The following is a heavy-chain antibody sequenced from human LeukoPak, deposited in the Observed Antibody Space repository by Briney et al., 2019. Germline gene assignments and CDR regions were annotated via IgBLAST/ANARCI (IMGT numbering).Heavy chain of an antibody. CDR1: GGSISSSSYY. CDR2: IYYSGST. Sequence: PSETLSLTCTVSGGSISSSSYYWGWIRQPPGKGLEWIGSIYYSGSTYYNPSLKSRVTISVDTSKNQFSPKLSSVTAADTAVYYCARTRGYYYDSSGPYYFDYWGQGTLVTVSS. V-gene: IGHV4-39*07. CDR3: ARTRGYYYDSSGPYYFDY. D-gene: IGHD3-22*01. J-gene: IGHJ4*02.